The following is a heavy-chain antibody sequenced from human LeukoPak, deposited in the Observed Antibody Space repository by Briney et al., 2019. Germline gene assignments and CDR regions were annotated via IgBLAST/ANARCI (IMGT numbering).Heavy chain of an antibody. Sequence: PGGSLRLSCAASGLTFRSYWMTWVRQAPGKGLEWVANIKEDGSGKNYVDSVKGRFTISRDNAKNSLYLQMNSLRAEDTAVYYCARDTGCSGGSCYSFYDYWGQGTLVTVSS. CDR2: IKEDGSGK. D-gene: IGHD2-15*01. V-gene: IGHV3-7*01. CDR3: ARDTGCSGGSCYSFYDY. J-gene: IGHJ4*02. CDR1: GLTFRSYW.